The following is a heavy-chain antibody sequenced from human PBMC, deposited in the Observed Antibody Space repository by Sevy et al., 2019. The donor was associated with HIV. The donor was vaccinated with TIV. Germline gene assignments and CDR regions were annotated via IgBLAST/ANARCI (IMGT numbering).Heavy chain of an antibody. J-gene: IGHJ3*02. CDR3: AKDRFDGSGYYPEGAFDI. CDR1: GFTFSNYA. V-gene: IGHV3-23*01. CDR2: ISGSGFNT. Sequence: GALRLSCAASGFTFSNYALNWVRQVPGKGLEWVSTISGSGFNTYYGDSVKGRFTISRDNSKNTLYLQMSSLSPEDTALYYCAKDRFDGSGYYPEGAFDIWGQGTKVTVSS. D-gene: IGHD3-22*01.